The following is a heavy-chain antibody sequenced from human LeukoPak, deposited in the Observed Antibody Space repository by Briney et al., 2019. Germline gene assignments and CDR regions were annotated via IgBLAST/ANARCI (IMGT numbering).Heavy chain of an antibody. CDR3: ARLRSLRSRFGELRFDP. D-gene: IGHD3-10*01. V-gene: IGHV3-21*01. CDR1: GFTFSSYS. J-gene: IGHJ5*02. CDR2: ISSSSSYI. Sequence: PGGSLRLSCAASGFTFSSYSMNWVRQAPGKGLEWVSSISSSSSYIYYADSVKGRFTISRDNAKNSLYLQMNSLRAEDTAVYYCARLRSLRSRFGELRFDPWGQGTLVTVSS.